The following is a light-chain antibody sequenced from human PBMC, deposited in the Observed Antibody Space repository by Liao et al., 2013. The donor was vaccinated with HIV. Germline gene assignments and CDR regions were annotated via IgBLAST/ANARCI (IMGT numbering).Light chain of an antibody. V-gene: IGLV3-25*03. CDR2: KDS. J-gene: IGLJ1*01. CDR3: QAWDSSTAEDV. Sequence: SYELTQPPSVSVSPGQTASITCTGQTLGDKHVSWYQQKPGQAPVLVISKDSDRPSGIPERFSGSSSGTTVTLTISGVQAEDEADYYCQAWDSSTAEDVFGTGTKVTV. CDR1: TLGDKH.